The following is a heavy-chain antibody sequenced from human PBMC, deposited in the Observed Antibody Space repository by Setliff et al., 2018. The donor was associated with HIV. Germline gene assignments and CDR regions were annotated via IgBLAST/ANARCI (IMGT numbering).Heavy chain of an antibody. Sequence: GASVKVSCKASGYTFTTYSFTWVRQAPGQGLEWMGWISAFNGNTNYAQKFQGRVTLTRATSRSTAYLDLVRLTSDDTAVYFCARGPSSTSSRPPHYYMDVWGRGTTVTVSS. CDR2: ISAFNGNT. J-gene: IGHJ6*03. CDR3: ARGPSSTSSRPPHYYMDV. V-gene: IGHV1-18*01. CDR1: GYTFTTYS.